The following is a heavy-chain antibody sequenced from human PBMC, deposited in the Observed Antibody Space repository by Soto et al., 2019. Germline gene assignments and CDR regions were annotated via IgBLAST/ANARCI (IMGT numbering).Heavy chain of an antibody. J-gene: IGHJ3*02. CDR1: GFTFSRYA. Sequence: VGSLRLSCAASGFTFSRYAMSWVRQAPGKGLEWVSAISGSGGSTYYADSVKGRFTISRDNSKNTLYLQMNSLRAEDTAVYYCAKSGCSGGSCYPHDAFDIWGQGTMVTVSS. D-gene: IGHD2-15*01. V-gene: IGHV3-23*01. CDR3: AKSGCSGGSCYPHDAFDI. CDR2: ISGSGGST.